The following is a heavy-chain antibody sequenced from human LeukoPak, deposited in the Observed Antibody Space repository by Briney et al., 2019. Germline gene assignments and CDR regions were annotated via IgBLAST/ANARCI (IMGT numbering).Heavy chain of an antibody. CDR2: IYPGDADN. CDR3: ATGRESGVESFYN. Sequence: GGSLKITWKGPGYSFTSHWIGWVRQMPGKGLGGLGVIYPGDADNRYNPSFEGQVTISADKAITIASLQWRRLRASDTAMSYCATGRESGVESFYNWGEGGLLTASA. D-gene: IGHD3-3*01. J-gene: IGHJ4*02. V-gene: IGHV5-51*01. CDR1: GYSFTSHW.